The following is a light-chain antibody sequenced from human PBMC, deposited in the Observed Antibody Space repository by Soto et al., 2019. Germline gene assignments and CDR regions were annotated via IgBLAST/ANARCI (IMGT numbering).Light chain of an antibody. J-gene: IGLJ3*02. CDR1: TSNLGGNF. CDR2: RNN. Sequence: QAVVTQPPSASGTPGQRVTISCSGSTSNLGGNFIYWYQQLPGAAPKLLISRNNQRPSGVPDRFSGSKSGTSASLAISGLRSEDESVYHCASWDDSLSGVVFGGGTKLTVL. V-gene: IGLV1-47*01. CDR3: ASWDDSLSGVV.